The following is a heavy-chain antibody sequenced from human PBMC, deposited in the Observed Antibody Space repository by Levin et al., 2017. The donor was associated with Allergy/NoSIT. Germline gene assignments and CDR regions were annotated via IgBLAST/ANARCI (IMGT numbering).Heavy chain of an antibody. D-gene: IGHD5-18*01. CDR2: MSSSGGTI. V-gene: IGHV3-11*01. J-gene: IGHJ6*02. CDR3: ARDTAMVTYQYGMDV. CDR1: GFTFSDYH. Sequence: PGESLKISCAASGFTFSDYHMSWIRQAPGKGLEWVSYMSSSGGTIYYADSVKGRFTISRDNAKNSLYLQMNSLRADDTAVYYCARDTAMVTYQYGMDVWGQGTTVTVSS.